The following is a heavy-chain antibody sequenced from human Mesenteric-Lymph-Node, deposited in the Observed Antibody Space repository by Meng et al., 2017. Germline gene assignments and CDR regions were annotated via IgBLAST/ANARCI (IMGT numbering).Heavy chain of an antibody. Sequence: ASVKVSCKASGYTFTGYYMHWVRQAPGQGLEWMGWINPNSGGTNYAQKFQGRVTMTRDTSISTAYMELSRLRSDDKAVYYCARDGNGGSSWYERDAFDIWGQGTMVTVSS. CDR3: ARDGNGGSSWYERDAFDI. D-gene: IGHD6-13*01. CDR2: INPNSGGT. V-gene: IGHV1-2*02. J-gene: IGHJ3*02. CDR1: GYTFTGYY.